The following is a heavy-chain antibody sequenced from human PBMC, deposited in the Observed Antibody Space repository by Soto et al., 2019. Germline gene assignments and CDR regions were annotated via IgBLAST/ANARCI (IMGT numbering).Heavy chain of an antibody. CDR1: GFAFDKSG. J-gene: IGHJ6*02. D-gene: IGHD2-21*01. V-gene: IGHV3-9*01. CDR3: VKEAYQGPYYYYGFDV. Sequence: PGGSLRLSCAASGFAFDKSGMHWVRQVPGKGLEWVTGISWNSGSKGYAESVRRRFTISRDNAKNSLYLEMNSLRREDTALYFCVKEAYQGPYYYYGFDVWGQGTTVTVSS. CDR2: ISWNSGSK.